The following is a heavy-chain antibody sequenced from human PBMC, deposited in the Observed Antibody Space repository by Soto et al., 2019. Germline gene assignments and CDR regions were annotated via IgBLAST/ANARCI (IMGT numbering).Heavy chain of an antibody. CDR3: ARGGRGAAAGMGY. CDR1: GFTFSSYW. V-gene: IGHV3-7*01. D-gene: IGHD6-13*01. Sequence: EVQLVESGGGLVQPGGSLRLSCAASGFTFSSYWMSWVRQAPGKGLEWVANIKQDGSEKYYVDSVKGRFTISRDNAKNSLYLQMNSLRAEDTAVYYCARGGRGAAAGMGYWGQGTLVTVSS. CDR2: IKQDGSEK. J-gene: IGHJ4*02.